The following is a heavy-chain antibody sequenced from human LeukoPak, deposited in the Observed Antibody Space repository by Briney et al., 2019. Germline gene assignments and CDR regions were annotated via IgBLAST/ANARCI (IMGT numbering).Heavy chain of an antibody. CDR1: GGSIRSSSYY. J-gene: IGHJ5*02. Sequence: SETLSLTCTVSGGSIRSSSYYWGWIRQPPGKGLEWIGTIYYSGSTYYNPSLKSRVTISVDTSKNQFSLKVRSVTAADTAVYYCARRQKYGDYAVWFDPWGQGTLVIVSS. D-gene: IGHD2-21*02. CDR3: ARRQKYGDYAVWFDP. V-gene: IGHV4-39*01. CDR2: IYYSGST.